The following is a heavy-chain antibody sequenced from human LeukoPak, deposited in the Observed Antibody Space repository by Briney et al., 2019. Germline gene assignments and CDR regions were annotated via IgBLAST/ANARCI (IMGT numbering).Heavy chain of an antibody. Sequence: GGSLRLSCAASGFTFSDYYMSWIRQAPGKGLEWVSYISSSNSYTNYADSVKGRFTISRDNAKNSLYLQMNSLRAEDTAVYYCARGVVGATSDYWGQGTLVTVSS. CDR3: ARGVVGATSDY. CDR2: ISSSNSYT. J-gene: IGHJ4*02. D-gene: IGHD1-26*01. V-gene: IGHV3-11*06. CDR1: GFTFSDYY.